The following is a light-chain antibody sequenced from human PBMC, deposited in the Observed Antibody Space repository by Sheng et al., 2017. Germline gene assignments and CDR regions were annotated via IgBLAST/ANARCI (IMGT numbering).Light chain of an antibody. Sequence: DIQMTQSPSTLSASIGDRVTITCRASQSISSWLAWYQQKPGKAPKLLIYRASGLQSGVPSRFSGSGSGTEFTLTISSLQPDDFVSYHCQQYKTYPWTFGQGTKVEIK. CDR3: QQYKTYPWT. V-gene: IGKV1-5*03. CDR2: RAS. J-gene: IGKJ1*01. CDR1: QSISSW.